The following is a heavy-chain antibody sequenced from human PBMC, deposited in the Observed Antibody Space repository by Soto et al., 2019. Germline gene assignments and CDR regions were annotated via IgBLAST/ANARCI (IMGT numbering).Heavy chain of an antibody. D-gene: IGHD2-15*01. Sequence: PGGSLRLSCAASGFTFSSYTMHWVRQGPGKGLEWVSSLSSTSSYVYYTDSLKGRFTISRDNAKNSLYLQMNSLRAEDTAMYYCARDGDCSGGTCWVNVWGQGTTVTVSS. J-gene: IGHJ6*02. CDR2: LSSTSSYV. V-gene: IGHV3-21*01. CDR3: ARDGDCSGGTCWVNV. CDR1: GFTFSSYT.